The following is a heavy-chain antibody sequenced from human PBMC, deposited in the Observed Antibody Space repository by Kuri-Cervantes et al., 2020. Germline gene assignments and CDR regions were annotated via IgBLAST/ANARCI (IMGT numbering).Heavy chain of an antibody. CDR1: GFTFSSYS. CDR3: AKFGTTGRYGMDV. CDR2: ISSSSSYI. J-gene: IGHJ6*02. V-gene: IGHV3-21*01. Sequence: LSLTCAASGFTFSSYSMNWVRQAPGKGLEWVSSISSSSSYIYYADSVKGRFTISRDNAKNSLYLQMNSLRAEDTAVYYCAKFGTTGRYGMDVWGQGTTVTVSS. D-gene: IGHD1-7*01.